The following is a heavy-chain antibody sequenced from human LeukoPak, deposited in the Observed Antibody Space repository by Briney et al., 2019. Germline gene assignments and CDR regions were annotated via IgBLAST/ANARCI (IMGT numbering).Heavy chain of an antibody. D-gene: IGHD3-3*01. CDR3: TTDPSITIFGVVANFDY. J-gene: IGHJ4*02. Sequence: KPGGSLRLSCAASGFTFSNAWMSWVRQAPGKGLEWVGRIKSKTDGGTTDYAAPVKGRFTISRDDSKNTLYLQMNSLKTEDTAVYYCTTDPSITIFGVVANFDYWGQGTLVTVSS. CDR2: IKSKTDGGTT. CDR1: GFTFSNAW. V-gene: IGHV3-15*01.